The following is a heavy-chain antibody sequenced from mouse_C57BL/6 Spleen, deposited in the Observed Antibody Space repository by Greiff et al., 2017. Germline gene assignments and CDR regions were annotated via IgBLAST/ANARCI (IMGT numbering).Heavy chain of an antibody. Sequence: EVMLVESGGGLVKPGGSLKLSCAASGFTFSSYAMSWVRQTPEKRLEWVATISDGGSYTYYPDNVKGRFTISRDNAKNNLYLQMSHLKSEDTAMYYCARGDYGNCLFAYWGQGTLVTVSA. CDR2: ISDGGSYT. J-gene: IGHJ3*01. CDR3: ARGDYGNCLFAY. V-gene: IGHV5-4*03. D-gene: IGHD1-1*01. CDR1: GFTFSSYA.